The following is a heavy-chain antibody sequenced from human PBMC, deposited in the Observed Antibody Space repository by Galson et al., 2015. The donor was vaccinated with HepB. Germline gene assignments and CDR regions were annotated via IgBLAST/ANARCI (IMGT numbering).Heavy chain of an antibody. Sequence: TLSLTCAVSGDSISNDRWWSWVRQPPGEGLEWIGEASHSGGTNYRPSLKSRVTISVDKSKNQFSLKLTSVTAADTAVYYCARAKEGRGYFDYWGQGTLVTVSS. CDR3: ARAKEGRGYFDY. CDR1: GDSISNDRW. D-gene: IGHD3-10*01. CDR2: ASHSGGT. V-gene: IGHV4-4*02. J-gene: IGHJ4*02.